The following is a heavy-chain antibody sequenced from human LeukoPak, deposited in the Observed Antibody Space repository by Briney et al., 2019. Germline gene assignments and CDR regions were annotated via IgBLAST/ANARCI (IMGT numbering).Heavy chain of an antibody. Sequence: SGPTLVNPTQTLTLTCTFSGFSLSTSGMCVSWIRQPPGKALEWLARIDWDDDKYYSTSLKTRLTISKDTSKNQVVLKMTNMDPVDTATYYCARTAPCGSGSYYADYWGQGTLVTVSS. V-gene: IGHV2-70*11. CDR2: IDWDDDK. D-gene: IGHD3-10*01. J-gene: IGHJ4*02. CDR1: GFSLSTSGMC. CDR3: ARTAPCGSGSYYADY.